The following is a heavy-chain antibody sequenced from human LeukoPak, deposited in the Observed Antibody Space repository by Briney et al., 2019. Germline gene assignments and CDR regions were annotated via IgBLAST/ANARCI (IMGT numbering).Heavy chain of an antibody. CDR2: ISYDGRNQ. V-gene: IGHV3-30*01. D-gene: IGHD2-8*01. Sequence: PGGSLRLSCSASGFTFSNHAMHWVRLGPDKGLEWVAVISYDGRNQYDADSVKGRFTISRDNSKNTLYLQMNNLRVEDTAVYYCARNGRTHGGAYRNSDYYFYFDVWGKGTTVTVSS. CDR3: ARNGRTHGGAYRNSDYYFYFDV. J-gene: IGHJ6*03. CDR1: GFTFSNHA.